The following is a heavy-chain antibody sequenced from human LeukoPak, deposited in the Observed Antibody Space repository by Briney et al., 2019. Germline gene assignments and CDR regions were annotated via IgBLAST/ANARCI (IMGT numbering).Heavy chain of an antibody. J-gene: IGHJ4*02. V-gene: IGHV3-20*04. CDR3: ARHLYGDYVGEGDY. Sequence: GGSLRLSCAASGFTFDDCGMSWVRQAPGKGLEWVSGINWNGGSTGYADSVKGRFTISRDNAKNSLYLQMNSLRAEDTALYYCARHLYGDYVGEGDYWGQGTLVTVSS. CDR2: INWNGGST. CDR1: GFTFDDCG. D-gene: IGHD4-17*01.